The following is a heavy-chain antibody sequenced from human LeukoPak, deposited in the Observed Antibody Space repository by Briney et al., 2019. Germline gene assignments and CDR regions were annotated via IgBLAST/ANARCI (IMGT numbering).Heavy chain of an antibody. CDR1: EFTFGDYD. V-gene: IGHV3-49*03. Sequence: GGSLRLSCTAPEFTFGDYDMNWFRQAPGKGLEWVSLIRRKASGGTTEYAASVKGRFIISRDDSKSIAYLHMSSLKIEDTAVYYCTTGDYWGQGTLVTVSS. CDR3: TTGDY. CDR2: IRRKASGGTT. J-gene: IGHJ4*02.